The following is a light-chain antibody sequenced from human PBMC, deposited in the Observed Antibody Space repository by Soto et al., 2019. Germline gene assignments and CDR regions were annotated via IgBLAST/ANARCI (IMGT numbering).Light chain of an antibody. J-gene: IGKJ5*01. V-gene: IGKV3-15*01. CDR2: GAS. CDR3: QQYNNWPPWT. Sequence: EIVMTPSPATVSVSRGERATLSCRASQSVSSNLAWYQQKPGQAPRLLIYGASTRATGIPARFSGSGSGTEFTRTSSSLQSEDLAVYYCQQYNNWPPWTIGQGTRLEIK. CDR1: QSVSSN.